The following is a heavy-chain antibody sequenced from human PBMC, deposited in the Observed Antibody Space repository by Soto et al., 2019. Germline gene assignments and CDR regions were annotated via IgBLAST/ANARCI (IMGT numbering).Heavy chain of an antibody. D-gene: IGHD2-15*01. CDR1: GYTFTSYG. J-gene: IGHJ4*02. CDR3: VVAAHPYYFDY. V-gene: IGHV1-18*01. CDR2: ISAYNGNT. Sequence: QVQLVQSGAEVKKPGASVKVSCKASGYTFTSYGISWVRQAPGQGLEWMGWISAYNGNTNYAQKLQGRVTMTTDTSTSTAYMVRSSLRSDDTAVYYCVVAAHPYYFDYWGQGTLVTVSS.